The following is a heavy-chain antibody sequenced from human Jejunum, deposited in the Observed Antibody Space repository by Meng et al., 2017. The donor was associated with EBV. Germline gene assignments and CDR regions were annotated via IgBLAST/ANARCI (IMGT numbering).Heavy chain of an antibody. CDR1: AYTFAGYY. CDR3: AREGLVGDLRYFDL. J-gene: IGHJ2*01. Sequence: QVQLVQSGAEVKKPGDSVKVSCKPSAYTFAGYYMHWVRQAPGQGLEWMGRINPNSGGANYAQKFQGRVTMTRDTSISTAYMELSRLRSDDTAVYYCAREGLVGDLRYFDLWGRGTLVTVSS. D-gene: IGHD3-16*01. V-gene: IGHV1-2*06. CDR2: INPNSGGA.